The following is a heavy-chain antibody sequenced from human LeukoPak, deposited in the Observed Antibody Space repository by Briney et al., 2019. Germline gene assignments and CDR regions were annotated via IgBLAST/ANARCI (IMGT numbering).Heavy chain of an antibody. CDR2: INSDGSST. CDR1: GFTFSGSA. D-gene: IGHD6-19*01. J-gene: IGHJ6*03. V-gene: IGHV3-74*01. CDR3: ARMRGSSGWGYYYYYMDV. Sequence: GGSLRLSCAASGFTFSGSALHWVRQAPGKGLVWVSRINSDGSSTSYADSVKGRFTISRDNAKNTLYLQMNSLRAEDTAVYYCARMRGSSGWGYYYYYMDVWGKGTTVTISS.